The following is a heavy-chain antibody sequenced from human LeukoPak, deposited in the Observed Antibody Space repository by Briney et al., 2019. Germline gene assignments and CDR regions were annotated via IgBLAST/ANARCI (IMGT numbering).Heavy chain of an antibody. CDR3: ARDGGGYCSSTRCYPDWFDP. D-gene: IGHD2-2*01. J-gene: IGHJ5*02. CDR2: IWDDGSNK. CDR1: GFTFSSYG. V-gene: IGHV3-33*01. Sequence: GRSLRLSCAASGFTFSSYGMHWVRQAPGKGLEWVAVIWDDGSNKYYADSVKGRLTISRDNSKNTLYLQMNSLRAEDTAVYYCARDGGGYCSSTRCYPDWFDPWGQGTLVTVAS.